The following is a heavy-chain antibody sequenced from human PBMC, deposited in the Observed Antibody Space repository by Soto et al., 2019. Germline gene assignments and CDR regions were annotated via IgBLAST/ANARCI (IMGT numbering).Heavy chain of an antibody. CDR1: GDSISSGGYY. V-gene: IGHV4-31*03. CDR2: IYYSGST. D-gene: IGHD1-26*01. Sequence: LSLTSTVFGDSISSGGYYWSWIRQHAGTGLEWIGYIYYSGSTYYNPSLKSRIAISLDTSKNQFSLSLSSVTAADTAVYYCVTGNAGGFLLSSWGQGTLVTVS. CDR3: VTGNAGGFLLSS. J-gene: IGHJ5*02.